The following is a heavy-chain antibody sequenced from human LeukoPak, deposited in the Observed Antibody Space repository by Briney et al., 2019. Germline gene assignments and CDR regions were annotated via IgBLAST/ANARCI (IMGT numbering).Heavy chain of an antibody. V-gene: IGHV1-2*02. CDR2: INPNSGGT. CDR1: GYTFTGYY. J-gene: IGHJ3*02. D-gene: IGHD3-16*02. CDR3: ARDREISDAFDI. Sequence: GASVKVSCKASGYTFTGYYMHWVRQAPGQGLEWMGWINPNSGGTNYAQKFQGKVTMTRDTSISTAYMELSRLRSDDTAVYYCARDREISDAFDIWGQGTMVTVSS.